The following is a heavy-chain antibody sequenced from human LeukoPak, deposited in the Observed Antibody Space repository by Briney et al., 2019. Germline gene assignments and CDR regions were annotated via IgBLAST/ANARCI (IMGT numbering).Heavy chain of an antibody. D-gene: IGHD6-13*01. Sequence: GGSLRLSCAASGFSFSNSWMFWVRQVRGKGLVWVSYINGDGRTTTYADSVRGRFTISRDNTKNTLYLQMNSLRVDDTAVYYCARVGSIAAAFVDSWGHGLLITVSS. CDR3: ARVGSIAAAFVDS. J-gene: IGHJ5*01. CDR1: GFSFSNSW. CDR2: INGDGRTT. V-gene: IGHV3-74*01.